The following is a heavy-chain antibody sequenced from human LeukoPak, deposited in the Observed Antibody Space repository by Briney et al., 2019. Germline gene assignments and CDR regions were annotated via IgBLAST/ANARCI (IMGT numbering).Heavy chain of an antibody. D-gene: IGHD1-26*01. J-gene: IGHJ4*02. V-gene: IGHV3-23*01. CDR2: ITDGGGST. CDR1: GFTFSTYA. Sequence: GGSLRLSCAASGFTFSTYAMSWVRQAPGKGLEWVSGITDGGGSTYYADSVKGRFTNSRDNSKNTLYLQMNSLRAEDTAVYYCAKTMGAIDHDYWGQGTLVTVSS. CDR3: AKTMGAIDHDY.